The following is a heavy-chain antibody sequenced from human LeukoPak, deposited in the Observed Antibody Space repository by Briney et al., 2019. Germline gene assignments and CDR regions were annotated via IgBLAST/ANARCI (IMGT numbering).Heavy chain of an antibody. J-gene: IGHJ4*02. CDR3: ARLTYYDFWSGYYTGGYFDY. CDR2: IYHSGST. D-gene: IGHD3-3*01. Sequence: SETLSLTCAVSGYSISSGYYWGWIRQPPGKGLEWIGSIYHSGSTYYNPSLKSRVTISVDTSKNQFSLKLSSVTAADTAVYYCARLTYYDFWSGYYTGGYFDYWGQGTLVTVSX. V-gene: IGHV4-38-2*01. CDR1: GYSISSGYY.